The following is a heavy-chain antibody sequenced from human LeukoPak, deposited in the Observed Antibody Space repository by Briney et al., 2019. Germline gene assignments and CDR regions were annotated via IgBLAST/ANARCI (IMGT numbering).Heavy chain of an antibody. Sequence: SETLSLTCTVSGGSISSYYWSWIRQPAGEGLEWIGRIYTSGSTNYNPSLKSRVTMSVDTSKNQFSLKLSSVTAADTAVYYCARHEATATLYYFDYWGQGTLVTVSS. CDR1: GGSISSYY. CDR2: IYTSGST. D-gene: IGHD4-17*01. V-gene: IGHV4-4*07. CDR3: ARHEATATLYYFDY. J-gene: IGHJ4*02.